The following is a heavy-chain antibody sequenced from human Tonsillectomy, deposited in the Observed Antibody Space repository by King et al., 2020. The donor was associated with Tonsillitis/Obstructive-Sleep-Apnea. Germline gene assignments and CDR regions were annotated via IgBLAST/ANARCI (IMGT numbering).Heavy chain of an antibody. Sequence: QLVQSGAEVKKPGSSVKVSCKASGGTFNSYAISWVRQAPGQGLEWLGGIIPLFGTTNYAQKLQGRVTVTADDSTSTAYMELSSLRSEDTAVYYCARERITIFGLDYSSYYYMDVWGKGTTVTVSS. J-gene: IGHJ6*03. V-gene: IGHV1-69*12. CDR1: GGTFNSYA. CDR2: IIPLFGTT. CDR3: ARERITIFGLDYSSYYYMDV. D-gene: IGHD3-3*01.